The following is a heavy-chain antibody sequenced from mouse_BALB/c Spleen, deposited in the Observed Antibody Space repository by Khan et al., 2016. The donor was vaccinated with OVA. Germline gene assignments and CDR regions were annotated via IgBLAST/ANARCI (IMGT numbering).Heavy chain of an antibody. CDR2: ISYSGNT. J-gene: IGHJ3*01. Sequence: EVQLQESGPGLVKPSQSLSLTCTVTGYSITSEYTWNWIRQFPGNKLEWMGFISYSGNTRYNPSLKSRISITRDTSKNQFFLQLNSVTSEDTATYYCTRKDYYDYDPFLYWGQGTLVTVSA. CDR3: TRKDYYDYDPFLY. V-gene: IGHV3-2*02. D-gene: IGHD2-4*01. CDR1: GYSITSEYT.